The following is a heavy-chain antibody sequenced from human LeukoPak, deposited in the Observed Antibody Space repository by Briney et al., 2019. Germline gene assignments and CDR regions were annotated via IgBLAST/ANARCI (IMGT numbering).Heavy chain of an antibody. CDR2: ISSSSSHI. V-gene: IGHV3-21*01. CDR3: ARAGVYGSGSYVMDAFDI. Sequence: SGGSLRLSCAASGFTFSSYSMNWVRQAPGKGLEWVSFISSSSSHIYYADSVKGRFTISRDNAKNSLYLQMNSLRAEDTAVYYCARAGVYGSGSYVMDAFDIWGQGTMVTVSS. J-gene: IGHJ3*02. CDR1: GFTFSSYS. D-gene: IGHD3-10*01.